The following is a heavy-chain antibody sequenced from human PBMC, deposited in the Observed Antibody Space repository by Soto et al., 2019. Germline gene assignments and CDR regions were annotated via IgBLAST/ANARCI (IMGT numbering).Heavy chain of an antibody. V-gene: IGHV4-59*01. CDR3: ARVGGYYGDYPNFDY. D-gene: IGHD4-17*01. CDR2: IYYTGST. CDR1: GGSISPFY. J-gene: IGHJ4*02. Sequence: QVQLQESGPGLVKASETLSLTCAVSGGSISPFYWAWIRQPPGKGLEWIGNIYYTGSTNYNPSHRSRVTISVDTSKNQVSLKVTSVTAADTAVYYCARVGGYYGDYPNFDYWGQGTLVTVSS.